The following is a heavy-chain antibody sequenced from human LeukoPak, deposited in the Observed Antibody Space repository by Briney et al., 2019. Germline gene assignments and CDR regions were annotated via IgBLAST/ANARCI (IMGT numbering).Heavy chain of an antibody. J-gene: IGHJ4*02. Sequence: ETLSLTCAVYGGSFSGYYWSWIRQPPGKGLEWIGYIYYSGSTNYNPSLKSRVTISVDTSKNQFSLKLSSVTAADTAVYYCARAEYYFDYWGQGTLVTVSS. V-gene: IGHV4-59*01. CDR2: IYYSGST. CDR3: ARAEYYFDY. CDR1: GGSFSGYY.